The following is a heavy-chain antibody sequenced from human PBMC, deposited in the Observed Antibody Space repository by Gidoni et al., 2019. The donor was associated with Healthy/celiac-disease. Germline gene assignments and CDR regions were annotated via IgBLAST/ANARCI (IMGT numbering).Heavy chain of an antibody. Sequence: QVQLVESGGGLVKPGGSLRLSCAASGFTFSDYYMSWIRQAPGKGLECVSYISSSSSYTNYADSVKGRFTISRDNAKNSLYLQMNSLRAEDTAVYYCARFTGDPFWSGSRLLDAFDIWGQGTMVTVSS. D-gene: IGHD3-3*01. J-gene: IGHJ3*02. CDR3: ARFTGDPFWSGSRLLDAFDI. V-gene: IGHV3-11*06. CDR2: ISSSSSYT. CDR1: GFTFSDYY.